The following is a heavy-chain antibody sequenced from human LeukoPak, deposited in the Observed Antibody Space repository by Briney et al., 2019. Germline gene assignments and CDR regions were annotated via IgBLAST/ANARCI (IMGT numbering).Heavy chain of an antibody. CDR3: PSGITMVYYYYMDV. CDR1: GGTFSSYA. D-gene: IGHD3-10*01. CDR2: IIPIFGTA. V-gene: IGHV1-69*05. J-gene: IGHJ6*03. Sequence: SAKVSCKASGGTFSSYANSWVRQAHGQGLERMGGIIPIFGTANYAQKFQGRVTITTDESTSTAYMELSSLRSEDTAVYYCPSGITMVYYYYMDVWGKGTTVTVSS.